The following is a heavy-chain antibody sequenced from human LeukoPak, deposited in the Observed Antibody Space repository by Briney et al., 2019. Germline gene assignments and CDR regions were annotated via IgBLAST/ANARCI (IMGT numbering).Heavy chain of an antibody. CDR3: AEPGITMIGGV. V-gene: IGHV3-21*01. CDR2: ISSSSDYI. D-gene: IGHD3-10*02. J-gene: IGHJ6*04. Sequence: PGGSLRLSCAASGFTFSSYNMNWVRQAPGKGLEWVSSISSSSDYIYYADSVKGRFTISRDNAKNSLYLQMNSLRAEDTAVYYCAEPGITMIGGVWGKGTTVTISS. CDR1: GFTFSSYN.